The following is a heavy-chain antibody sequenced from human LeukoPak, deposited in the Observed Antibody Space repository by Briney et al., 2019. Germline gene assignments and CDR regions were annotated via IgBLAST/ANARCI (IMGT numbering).Heavy chain of an antibody. Sequence: GGSLRLSCAASGFTFSSYWMHWVRQVPGKGLVWVSRINIDGSTTTYADSVKGRFTISRDNAKNTLYLQMNSLRAEDTALYYCARVGGPGWYGYWGQGTLGTVSS. J-gene: IGHJ4*02. D-gene: IGHD6-19*01. V-gene: IGHV3-74*03. CDR1: GFTFSSYW. CDR3: ARVGGPGWYGY. CDR2: INIDGSTT.